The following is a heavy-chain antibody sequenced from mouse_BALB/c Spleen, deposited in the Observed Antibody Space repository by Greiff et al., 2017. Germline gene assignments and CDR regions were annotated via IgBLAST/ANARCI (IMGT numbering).Heavy chain of an antibody. CDR2: IWAGGST. V-gene: IGHV2-9*02. Sequence: VKLQQSGPGLVAPSQSLSITCTVSGFSLTSYGVHWVRQPPGKGLEWLGVIWAGGSTNYNSALMSRLSISKDNSKSQVFLKMNSLQTDDTAMYYCARDDYDYDRFAYWGQGALVTVSA. D-gene: IGHD2-4*01. CDR1: GFSLTSYG. J-gene: IGHJ3*01. CDR3: ARDDYDYDRFAY.